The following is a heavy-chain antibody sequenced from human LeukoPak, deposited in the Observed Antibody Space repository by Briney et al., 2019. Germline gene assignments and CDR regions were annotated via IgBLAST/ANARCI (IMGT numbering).Heavy chain of an antibody. CDR2: INPKSGGT. V-gene: IGHV1-2*06. J-gene: IGHJ6*03. CDR1: GYTFTDYY. Sequence: VASVKVSCKASGYTFTDYYIHWVRQAPGQGLEWMGRINPKSGGTNYAQKYQGRVTMTRDTSIATAYMELNNLRSDDTSSFGCARSWTKTNYHYMDXWAKXXTVT. D-gene: IGHD1-14*01. CDR3: ARSWTKTNYHYMDX.